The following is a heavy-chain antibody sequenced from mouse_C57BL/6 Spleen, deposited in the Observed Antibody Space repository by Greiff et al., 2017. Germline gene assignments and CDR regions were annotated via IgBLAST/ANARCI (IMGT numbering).Heavy chain of an antibody. V-gene: IGHV1-76*01. CDR1: GYTFTDYY. Sequence: QVQLQQSGAELVRPGASVKLSCKASGYTFTDYYINWVKQRPGQGLECIARIYPGSGNTYYNEKFKGKATLTAEKSSSTAYMQLSSLTSEDSAVYFCARAKGSYDYDERGNYFDYWGQGTTLTVSS. CDR2: IYPGSGNT. J-gene: IGHJ2*01. CDR3: ARAKGSYDYDERGNYFDY. D-gene: IGHD2-4*01.